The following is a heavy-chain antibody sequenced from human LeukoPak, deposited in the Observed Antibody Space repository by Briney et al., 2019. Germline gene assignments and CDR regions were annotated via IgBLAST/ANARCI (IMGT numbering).Heavy chain of an antibody. D-gene: IGHD4-17*01. CDR1: GGSISSYY. CDR2: IYYSGST. J-gene: IGHJ4*02. CDR3: ARRPSTVTYHFDF. Sequence: MTSETLSLTCTVSGGSISSYYWSWIRQPPGKGLEWIGYIYYSGSTNYNPSLTSRVTISLDTSKNQFSLKLNSVTAADTAVYYCARRPSTVTYHFDFWGQGTLVTVSS. V-gene: IGHV4-59*01.